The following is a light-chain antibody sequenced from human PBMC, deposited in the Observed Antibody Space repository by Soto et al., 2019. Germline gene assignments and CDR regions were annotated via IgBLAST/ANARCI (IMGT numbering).Light chain of an antibody. V-gene: IGLV2-23*01. Sequence: QSALTQPASVSGSPGQSITISCTGSSSAVGSYRFVSWYQHHPGKVPKLIIYEGGKRPSGVSNRFSGSEPCNTASLTISGLQAEDEADYYCGSSAPSRTFVFGTGTKVTVL. CDR2: EGG. J-gene: IGLJ1*01. CDR3: GSSAPSRTFV. CDR1: SSAVGSYRF.